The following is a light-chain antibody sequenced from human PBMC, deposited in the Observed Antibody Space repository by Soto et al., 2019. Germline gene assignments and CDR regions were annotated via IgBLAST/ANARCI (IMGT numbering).Light chain of an antibody. J-gene: IGKJ1*01. V-gene: IGKV3-15*01. CDR1: QSVSSN. CDR2: GAS. Sequence: EIVMTQPPATLSVSPGERATLSCRASQSVSSNLAWYQQKPGQAPRLLIYGASTRATGIPARFSGSGSGTEFTLTISSLQSEDFAVYYCQQYNNWPLGTFGQGTKVDIK. CDR3: QQYNNWPLGT.